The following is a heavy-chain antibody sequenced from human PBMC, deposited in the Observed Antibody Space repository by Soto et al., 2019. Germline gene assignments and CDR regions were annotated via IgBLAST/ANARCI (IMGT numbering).Heavy chain of an antibody. CDR1: GGSISSSSYY. CDR3: ARTGYCSSTSCYFSLYYYYYYMGV. Sequence: SETLSLTCTVSGGSISSSSYYWGWIRQPPGKGLGWIGSIYYSGSTYYNPSLKSRVTISVDTSKNQNSLKINSMTAADTDVYNCARTGYCSSTSCYFSLYYYYYYMGVWGKGTTVTVSS. CDR2: IYYSGST. V-gene: IGHV4-39*01. D-gene: IGHD2-2*01. J-gene: IGHJ6*03.